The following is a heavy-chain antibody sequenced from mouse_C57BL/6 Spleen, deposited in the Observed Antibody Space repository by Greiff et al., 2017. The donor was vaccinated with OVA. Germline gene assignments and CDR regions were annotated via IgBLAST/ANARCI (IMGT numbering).Heavy chain of an antibody. J-gene: IGHJ1*03. Sequence: EVKLVESGGGLVQPGGSLKLSCAASGFTFSDYGMAWVRQAPRKGPEWVAFISNLAYSIYYADTVTGRFTISRENAKNTLYLEMSSLRSEDTAMYYCARAQPWYFDVWGTGTTVTVSS. V-gene: IGHV5-15*04. CDR1: GFTFSDYG. CDR2: ISNLAYSI. D-gene: IGHD6-1*01. CDR3: ARAQPWYFDV.